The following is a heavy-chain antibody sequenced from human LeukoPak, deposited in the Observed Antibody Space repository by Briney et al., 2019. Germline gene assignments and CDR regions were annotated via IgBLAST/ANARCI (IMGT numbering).Heavy chain of an antibody. V-gene: IGHV3-48*03. CDR1: GFTFSSYE. CDR3: AREMRDWYYDILTGRNAFDI. D-gene: IGHD3-9*01. CDR2: ISSSGSTI. J-gene: IGHJ3*02. Sequence: GGSLRLSCAASGFTFSSYEVNWVRQAPGKGLEWVSYISSSGSTIYYADSVKGRFTISRDNAKNSLYLQMNSLRAEDTAVYYCAREMRDWYYDILTGRNAFDIWGQGTMVTVSS.